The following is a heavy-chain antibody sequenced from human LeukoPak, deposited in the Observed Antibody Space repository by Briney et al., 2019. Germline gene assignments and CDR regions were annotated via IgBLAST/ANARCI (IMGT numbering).Heavy chain of an antibody. Sequence: SETLSLTCTVSGYSISSGYYWGWIRRPPGKGLEWIGSIYHSGSTYYNPSLKSRVTISVDTSKNQFSLKLSSVTAADTAVYYCASIQIVLRYFAPSGGAFDIWGQGTMVTVSS. CDR1: GYSISSGYY. CDR2: IYHSGST. D-gene: IGHD3-9*01. CDR3: ASIQIVLRYFAPSGGAFDI. V-gene: IGHV4-38-2*02. J-gene: IGHJ3*02.